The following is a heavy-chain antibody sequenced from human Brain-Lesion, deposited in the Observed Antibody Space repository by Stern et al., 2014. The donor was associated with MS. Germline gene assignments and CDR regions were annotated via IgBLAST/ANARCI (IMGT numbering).Heavy chain of an antibody. V-gene: IGHV3-7*01. CDR2: IKEDGSDK. Sequence: VQLVESEGGLAQPGGSLRLSCAASGFTFNNFWMTWVRQAPGKGLEWVATIKEDGSDKKYLNSVKGRFTISRDNAKKSLYLQMNSLRAEDTAVYYCARDYGTTNYYMSAFDLWGQGTMVSVSS. CDR3: ARDYGTTNYYMSAFDL. D-gene: IGHD3-22*01. J-gene: IGHJ3*01. CDR1: GFTFNNFW.